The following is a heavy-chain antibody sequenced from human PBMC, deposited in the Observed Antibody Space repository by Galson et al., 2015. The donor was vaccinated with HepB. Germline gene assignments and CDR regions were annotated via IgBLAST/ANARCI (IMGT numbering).Heavy chain of an antibody. CDR3: ATGKVTVAGTTEEFDY. CDR1: GYTFTSYA. Sequence: SVKVSCKASGYTFTSYAMNWVRQAPGQGLEWMGWINTNTGNPTYAQGFTGRFVFSLDTSVSTAYLQISSLKAEDTAVYYCATGKVTVAGTTEEFDYWGQGTLVTVSS. D-gene: IGHD6-19*01. V-gene: IGHV7-4-1*02. J-gene: IGHJ4*02. CDR2: INTNTGNP.